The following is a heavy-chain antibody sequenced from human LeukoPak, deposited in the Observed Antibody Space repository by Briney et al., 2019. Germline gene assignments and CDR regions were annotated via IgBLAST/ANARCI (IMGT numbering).Heavy chain of an antibody. CDR1: GFTFSSYW. CDR3: AKLPGRYMDV. V-gene: IGHV3-7*03. J-gene: IGHJ6*03. CDR2: IKRDGSEK. Sequence: PGGSLRLSCAASGFTFSSYWMTWVRQAPGKGLEWVGNIKRDGSEKYYVDSVKGRFTISRDNAKNSLYLQMNSLRAEDTAVYYCAKLPGRYMDVWGKGTTVTISS. D-gene: IGHD1-14*01.